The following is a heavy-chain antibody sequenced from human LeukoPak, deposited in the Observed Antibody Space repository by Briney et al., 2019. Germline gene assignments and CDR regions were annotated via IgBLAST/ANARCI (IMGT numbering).Heavy chain of an antibody. V-gene: IGHV3-30*04. D-gene: IGHD3-16*02. CDR1: GFTFSSYA. CDR2: ISYDGSNK. Sequence: PGGSLRLSCAASGFTFSSYAMHWVRQAPGKGLEWVAVISYDGSNKYYADSVKGRFTISRDNSKNTLYLQMNSLRAEDTAVYYCARPVTSFYDYVWGSYRYAQDYYFDYWGQGTLVTVSS. CDR3: ARPVTSFYDYVWGSYRYAQDYYFDY. J-gene: IGHJ4*02.